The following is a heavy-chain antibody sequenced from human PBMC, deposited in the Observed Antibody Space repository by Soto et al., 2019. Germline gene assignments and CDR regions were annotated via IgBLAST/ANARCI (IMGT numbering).Heavy chain of an antibody. CDR2: IYYSGST. J-gene: IGHJ4*02. CDR1: GGSISSYY. V-gene: IGHV4-59*08. Sequence: QVQLQESGPGLVKPSETLSLTCTVSGGSISSYYWSWIRQPPGKGLEWIGYIYYSGSTNYNPSLKSRVTISVDTSKNQFSLKLSSVTAADTAVYYCARQMRAAAVDYWGQGTLVTVSS. CDR3: ARQMRAAAVDY.